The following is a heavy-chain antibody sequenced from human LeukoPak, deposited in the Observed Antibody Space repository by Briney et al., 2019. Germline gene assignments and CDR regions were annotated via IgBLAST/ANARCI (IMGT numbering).Heavy chain of an antibody. J-gene: IGHJ6*02. V-gene: IGHV1-18*01. D-gene: IGHD6-13*01. CDR3: ASVLSAGLRDYYGMDV. CDR1: GYTFTSYG. Sequence: AASVTVSCKASGYTFTSYGISWVRQAPGQGLEWMGWISAYNGNTNYAQKLQGRVTMTTDTSTSTAYMELRSLRSDDTAVYYCASVLSAGLRDYYGMDVWGQGTTVTVSS. CDR2: ISAYNGNT.